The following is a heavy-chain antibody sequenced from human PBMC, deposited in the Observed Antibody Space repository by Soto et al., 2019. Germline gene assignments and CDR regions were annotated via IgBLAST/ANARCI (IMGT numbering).Heavy chain of an antibody. D-gene: IGHD6-19*01. V-gene: IGHV4-59*08. J-gene: IGHJ4*02. CDR2: IYYSGST. CDR3: ARHGVAGIYDY. CDR1: GGSISSYY. Sequence: QVQLQESSRGLVKPSETLSLTCTVSGGSISSYYWSWIRQPPGKGLEWIGYIYYSGSTNYNPSLKSRVTISVDTSKNQFSLKLSSVTAADTAVYYCARHGVAGIYDYWGQGTLVTVSS.